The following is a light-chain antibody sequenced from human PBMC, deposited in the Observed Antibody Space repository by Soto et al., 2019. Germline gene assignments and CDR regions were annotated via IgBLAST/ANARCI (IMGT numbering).Light chain of an antibody. V-gene: IGKV3-15*01. Sequence: EVVMTQSPGTLSVSPGEIATLFCSASQSVSTNLAWYQQKPGQAPRLVIYDVSTRATGIPARFSGSGSGTEFTLTISYLQSEDFGVYYCQQYLDIPRTFGQGTKVDIK. CDR2: DVS. CDR1: QSVSTN. J-gene: IGKJ1*01. CDR3: QQYLDIPRT.